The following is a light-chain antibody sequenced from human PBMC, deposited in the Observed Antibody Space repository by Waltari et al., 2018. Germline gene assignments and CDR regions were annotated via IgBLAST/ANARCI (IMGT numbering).Light chain of an antibody. Sequence: QSALTQPASVSGSPGQSITISCTGHSSDVGGSNYVSWYQQHPGKVPQVMSYDVTNRPSGFAKRFSGSKSGNTASLTISGLQAEDEADYYCSAWTVSDSFKLLFGGGTKLTVL. CDR2: DVT. V-gene: IGLV2-14*03. CDR3: SAWTVSDSFKLL. J-gene: IGLJ2*01. CDR1: SSDVGGSNY.